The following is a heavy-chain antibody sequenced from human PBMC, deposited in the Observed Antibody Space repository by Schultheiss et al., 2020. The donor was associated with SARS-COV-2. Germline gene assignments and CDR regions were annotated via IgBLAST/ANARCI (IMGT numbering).Heavy chain of an antibody. CDR1: GGSFSGYY. Sequence: SETLSLTCAVYGGSFSGYYWSWIRQPPGKGLEWIGEINHSGSTNYNPSLKSRVTISVDRSKNQFSLKLNSVTAADAAVYYCARFVGARNYYYYYMDVLGKGTTVTVSS. CDR2: INHSGST. CDR3: ARFVGARNYYYYYMDV. J-gene: IGHJ6*03. V-gene: IGHV4-34*01. D-gene: IGHD3-16*01.